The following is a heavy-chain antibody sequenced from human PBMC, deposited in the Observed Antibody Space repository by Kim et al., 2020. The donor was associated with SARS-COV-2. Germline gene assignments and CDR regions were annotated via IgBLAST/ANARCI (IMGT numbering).Heavy chain of an antibody. CDR1: GFTFSSYA. CDR3: AKDYEQWLVLGMYYFDY. V-gene: IGHV3-23*01. D-gene: IGHD6-19*01. CDR2: ISGSGGST. Sequence: GGSLRLSCAASGFTFSSYAMSWVRQAPGKGLEWVSAISGSGGSTYYADSVKGRFTISRDNSKNTLYLQMNSLRAEDTAVYYCAKDYEQWLVLGMYYFDYWGQGTLVTVSS. J-gene: IGHJ4*02.